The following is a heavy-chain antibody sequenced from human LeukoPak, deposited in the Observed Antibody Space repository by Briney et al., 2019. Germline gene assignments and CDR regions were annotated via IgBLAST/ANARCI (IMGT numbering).Heavy chain of an antibody. CDR3: ARHGQYYYGSGSPQTSGMDV. V-gene: IGHV5-51*01. CDR2: IYPSDSDN. CDR1: GYIFTSYW. Sequence: GESLKISCKGSGYIFTSYWIGWVRQMPGKGLEWIRIIYPSDSDNRYSPSFQGQVTISADKSISTAYLQWSSLKASDTAMYYCARHGQYYYGSGSPQTSGMDVWGQGTTVTVSS. J-gene: IGHJ6*02. D-gene: IGHD3-10*01.